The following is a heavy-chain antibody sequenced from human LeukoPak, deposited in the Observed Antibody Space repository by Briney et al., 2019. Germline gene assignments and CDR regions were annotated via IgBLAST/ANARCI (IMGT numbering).Heavy chain of an antibody. J-gene: IGHJ2*01. CDR3: VRSAPTLGYCSSSSCSYWSFDL. Sequence: PSETLSLTCTVSGVSINSNTYYWGWIRQPPGKGLEWIASFYYTATTYYNPSLKRRVNIPIDTSKNQFSLKLMSVTAADTAVYYCVRSAPTLGYCSSSSCSYWSFDLWGRGTLVTVSS. V-gene: IGHV4-39*07. CDR1: GVSINSNTYY. D-gene: IGHD2-2*01. CDR2: FYYTATT.